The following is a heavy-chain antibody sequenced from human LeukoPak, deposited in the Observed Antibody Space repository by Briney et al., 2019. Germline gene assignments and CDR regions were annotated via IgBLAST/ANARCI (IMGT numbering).Heavy chain of an antibody. Sequence: ASAKVSCKASGYTFTGYYMHWVRQAPGQGLEWMGWINPNSGGTNYAQKFQGRVTMTRDTSISTAYMELSRLRSDDTAVYYCARARQIGTTRWFDPWGQGTLVTVSS. J-gene: IGHJ5*02. CDR3: ARARQIGTTRWFDP. CDR2: INPNSGGT. CDR1: GYTFTGYY. D-gene: IGHD1-1*01. V-gene: IGHV1-2*02.